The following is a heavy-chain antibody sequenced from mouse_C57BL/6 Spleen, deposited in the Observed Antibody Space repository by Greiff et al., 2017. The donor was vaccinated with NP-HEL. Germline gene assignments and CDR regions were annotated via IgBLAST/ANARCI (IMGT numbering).Heavy chain of an antibody. Sequence: VQLQQSGAELVKPGASVKISCKASGYAFSSYWMNWVKQRPGTGLEWIGQIYPGDGDTNYNGKFKGKATLTADKSSSTAYMQLSSLTSEDSAVYFCARSYGSSNYAMDYWGQGTSVTVSS. CDR3: ARSYGSSNYAMDY. D-gene: IGHD1-1*01. CDR2: IYPGDGDT. CDR1: GYAFSSYW. J-gene: IGHJ4*01. V-gene: IGHV1-80*01.